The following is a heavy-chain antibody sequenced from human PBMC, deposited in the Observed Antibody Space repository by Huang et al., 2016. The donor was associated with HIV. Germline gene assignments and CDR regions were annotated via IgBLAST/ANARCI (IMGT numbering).Heavy chain of an antibody. J-gene: IGHJ4*02. CDR3: ASQHIGAAATWF. D-gene: IGHD6-13*01. V-gene: IGHV4-39*01. CDR1: GVFIRGCDYS. CDR2: VYQSGST. Sequence: WIGLGVFIRGCDYSGGWVRRAPGKGRGWVGMVYQSGSTNYNPSLKSRVTLSVDTSRNQFSLRLNSVTAADTAVYYCASQHIGAAATWFWGRGTQVAVSS.